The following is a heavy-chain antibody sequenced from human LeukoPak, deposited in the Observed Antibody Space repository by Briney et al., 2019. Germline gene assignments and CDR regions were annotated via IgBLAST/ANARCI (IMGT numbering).Heavy chain of an antibody. J-gene: IGHJ4*02. Sequence: GGSLRLTCAASGFTVSSNYMNWVRQAPGKGLEWVSVIYSGGSTYYADSVKGRFTISRDNSKNTLYLQMNSLRPEDTAVYYCARDRGSYAWDYWGQGTLVTVSS. CDR1: GFTVSSNY. D-gene: IGHD5-12*01. V-gene: IGHV3-66*02. CDR3: ARDRGSYAWDY. CDR2: IYSGGST.